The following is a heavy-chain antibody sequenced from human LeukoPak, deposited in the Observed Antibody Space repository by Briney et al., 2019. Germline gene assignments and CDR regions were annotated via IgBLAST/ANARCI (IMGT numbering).Heavy chain of an antibody. J-gene: IGHJ4*02. Sequence: SETLSLTCTVSGGSISSYYWSWIRQPPGKGLEWIGYIYYSGSAKYNPPLKSRVTISVDTSKNQFSLKLSSVTAADTAVYYCARGLDGDYGGVDYWGQGTLVTVSS. V-gene: IGHV4-59*12. CDR2: IYYSGSA. CDR3: ARGLDGDYGGVDY. D-gene: IGHD4-17*01. CDR1: GGSISSYY.